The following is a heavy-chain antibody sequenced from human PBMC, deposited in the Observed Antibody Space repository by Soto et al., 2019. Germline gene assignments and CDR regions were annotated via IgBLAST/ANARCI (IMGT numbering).Heavy chain of an antibody. J-gene: IGHJ3*02. CDR2: ISNRGTP. CDR3: AREVIVVDLSDAFDI. D-gene: IGHD2-15*01. Sequence: QVQLQESGPGLVKPSQTLSLICTVSGDSISSDNYFWSWIRQPPGQGLEWIGYISNRGTPYYTPSLKSRVTISLDTSKNRFSLDMYSVTAADTAVYYCAREVIVVDLSDAFDIWGQGTMVTVSS. V-gene: IGHV4-30-4*01. CDR1: GDSISSDNYF.